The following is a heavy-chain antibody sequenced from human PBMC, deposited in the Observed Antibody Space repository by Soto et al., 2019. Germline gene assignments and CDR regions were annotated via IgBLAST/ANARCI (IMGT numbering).Heavy chain of an antibody. CDR1: GFTFSSYS. Sequence: GGSLRLSCAASGFTFSSYSMNWVRQAPGKGLEWVSSISSSSSYIYYADSVKGRFTISRDNAKNSLYLQMNSLRAEDTAVYYCARDPFLDYDSSGYYPDPWGQGTLVTVSS. CDR2: ISSSSSYI. D-gene: IGHD3-22*01. V-gene: IGHV3-21*01. CDR3: ARDPFLDYDSSGYYPDP. J-gene: IGHJ5*02.